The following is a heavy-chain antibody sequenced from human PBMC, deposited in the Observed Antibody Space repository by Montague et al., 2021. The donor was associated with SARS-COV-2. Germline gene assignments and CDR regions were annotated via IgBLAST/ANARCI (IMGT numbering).Heavy chain of an antibody. CDR3: ARATHDSSSWTYYYYYVMDV. Sequence: SLRLCCAASGFTFSSYDMHWVRQATGKGLEWVSAIGTAGDTYYSGYVKGRFTISRENAKNSLYLHMNSLRAGDTAVYYCARATHDSSSWTYYYYYVMDVWGQGTTVTVSS. CDR1: GFTFSSYD. V-gene: IGHV3-13*04. CDR2: IGTAGDT. J-gene: IGHJ6*02. D-gene: IGHD6-13*01.